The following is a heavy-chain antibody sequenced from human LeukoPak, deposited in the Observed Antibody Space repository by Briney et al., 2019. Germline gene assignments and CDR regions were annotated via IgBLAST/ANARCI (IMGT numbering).Heavy chain of an antibody. CDR2: IYYSGST. D-gene: IGHD4-17*01. CDR1: GGSISSSSYY. CDR3: ARQVTTLELFDY. J-gene: IGHJ4*02. V-gene: IGHV4-39*07. Sequence: SETLSLTCTVSGGSISSSSYYWGWIRQPPGKGLEWIGSIYYSGSTYYNPSLKSRVTISVDTSKNQFSLKLSSVTAADTAVYYCARQVTTLELFDYWGQGTLVTVSS.